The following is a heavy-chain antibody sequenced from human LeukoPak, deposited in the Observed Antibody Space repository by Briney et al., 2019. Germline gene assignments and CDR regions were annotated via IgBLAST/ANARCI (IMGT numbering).Heavy chain of an antibody. Sequence: RGSLRLSCAASGFTFSSYSMDWVRQAPGKGLEWVSSISSSSSYIYYADSVKGRFTISRDNAKNSLYLQMNSLRAEDTAVYYCARRGMRSYYDSSVYSYYSDYWGQG. V-gene: IGHV3-21*01. CDR3: ARRGMRSYYDSSVYSYYSDY. J-gene: IGHJ4*02. CDR2: ISSSSSYI. D-gene: IGHD3-22*01. CDR1: GFTFSSYS.